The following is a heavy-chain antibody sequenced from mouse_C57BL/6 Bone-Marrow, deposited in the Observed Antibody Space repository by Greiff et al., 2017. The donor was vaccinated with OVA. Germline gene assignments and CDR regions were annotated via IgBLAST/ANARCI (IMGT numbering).Heavy chain of an antibody. D-gene: IGHD2-4*01. Sequence: VQLQQSGPELVKPGASVKISCKASGYAFSSSWLNWVKQRPGKGLEWIGRIYPGDGDTNYNGKFKGKATLTADKSSSTAYMQLSSLTSEDSAVYFCARGIYYDYDGFDYWGQGTTLTVSS. J-gene: IGHJ2*01. CDR3: ARGIYYDYDGFDY. CDR1: GYAFSSSW. CDR2: IYPGDGDT. V-gene: IGHV1-82*01.